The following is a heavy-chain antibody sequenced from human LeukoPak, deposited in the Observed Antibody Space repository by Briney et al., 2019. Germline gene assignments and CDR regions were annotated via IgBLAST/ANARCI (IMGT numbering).Heavy chain of an antibody. CDR2: ISNDGSNK. J-gene: IGHJ4*02. D-gene: IGHD1-26*01. CDR3: AREVGSFDY. Sequence: PGRSLRLSCAASGFTFSTYPMHWVRQAPGKGLEWVAVISNDGSNKYYADSVKGRFTLSRDSSKSTLSLQMNSLRAEDTAIYYCAREVGSFDYWGQGTLVVVSS. V-gene: IGHV3-30*04. CDR1: GFTFSTYP.